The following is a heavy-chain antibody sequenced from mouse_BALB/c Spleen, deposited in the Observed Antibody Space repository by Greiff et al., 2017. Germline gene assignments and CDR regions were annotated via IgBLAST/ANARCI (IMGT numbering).Heavy chain of an antibody. D-gene: IGHD2-4*01. CDR2: IDPANGNT. Sequence: EVQLQQSGAELVKPGASVKLSCTASGFNIKDTYMHWVKQRPEQGLEWIGRIDPANGNTKYDPKFQGKATITADTSSNTAYLQLSSLTSEDTAVYYCARMGLSTMKFAYWGQGTLVTVSA. CDR3: ARMGLSTMKFAY. J-gene: IGHJ3*01. V-gene: IGHV14-3*02. CDR1: GFNIKDTY.